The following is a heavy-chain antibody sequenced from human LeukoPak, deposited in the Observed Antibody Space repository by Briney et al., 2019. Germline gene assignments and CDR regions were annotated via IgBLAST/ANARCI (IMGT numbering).Heavy chain of an antibody. CDR1: GGSISSYY. D-gene: IGHD2-2*01. CDR2: IYYSGST. CDR3: ASAYCSSTSCSWGFDY. V-gene: IGHV4-59*01. Sequence: SETLSLTCTVSGGSISSYYWSWIRQPPGKGLEWIGYIYYSGSTNYNPSLKSRVTISVDTSKNQFSLKLSSVTAADTAVYYCASAYCSSTSCSWGFDYWGQGTLVTVSS. J-gene: IGHJ4*02.